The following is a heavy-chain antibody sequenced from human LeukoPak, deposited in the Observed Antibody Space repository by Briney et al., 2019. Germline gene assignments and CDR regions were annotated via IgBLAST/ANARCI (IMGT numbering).Heavy chain of an antibody. Sequence: SVKVSCKASGGTFSSYAISWVRQAPGQGLEWMGGIIPIFGTANYAQKFQGRVTITADESTSTAYMELSSLRSEDTAVYYCARANAFATFRYYYYGMDVWGQGTTVTVSS. CDR1: GGTFSSYA. CDR2: IIPIFGTA. CDR3: ARANAFATFRYYYYGMDV. J-gene: IGHJ6*02. V-gene: IGHV1-69*13. D-gene: IGHD2-15*01.